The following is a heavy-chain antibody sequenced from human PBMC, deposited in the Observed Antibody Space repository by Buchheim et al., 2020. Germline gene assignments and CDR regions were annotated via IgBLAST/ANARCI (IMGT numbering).Heavy chain of an antibody. CDR3: AGSRSCGGDCPLDY. J-gene: IGHJ4*02. V-gene: IGHV4-59*01. Sequence: QVQLQESGPGLVQPSETLSLTCTVSGGSISTYYWSWIRQPPGKGLEWIGYIYYSGSTNYDPSLKSRVTISVDTSKNQFSLILTSVTAADTAVYYCAGSRSCGGDCPLDYWGQGTL. D-gene: IGHD2-21*02. CDR1: GGSISTYY. CDR2: IYYSGST.